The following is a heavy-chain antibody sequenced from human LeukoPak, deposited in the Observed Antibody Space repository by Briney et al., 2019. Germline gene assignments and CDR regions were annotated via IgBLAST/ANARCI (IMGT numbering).Heavy chain of an antibody. J-gene: IGHJ4*02. CDR1: GGSISSNSYY. V-gene: IGHV4-39*07. CDR3: ARDVDYVDY. Sequence: PSGTLSLTCTVSGGSISSNSYYWGWIRQPPGKGLEWIGSAFYSGATFYNPSLKSRVTISADTSKNQFSLKLNSVTAADTAVYYCARDVDYVDYWGQGTLVTVSS. CDR2: AFYSGAT.